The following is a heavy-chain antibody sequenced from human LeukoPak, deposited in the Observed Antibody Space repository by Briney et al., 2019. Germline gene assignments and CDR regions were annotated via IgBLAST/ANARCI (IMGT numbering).Heavy chain of an antibody. CDR1: GYTFTGYY. V-gene: IGHV1-2*02. CDR3: ARPRSSWYMDAFDI. J-gene: IGHJ3*02. Sequence: ASVKVSCKASGYTFTGYYMHWVRQAPGQGLEWMGWINPNSGGRNYAQKFQGRVTMTRDSSISTAYMELSSLRSDDTAVYYCARPRSSWYMDAFDIWGQGTVVTVSS. D-gene: IGHD6-13*01. CDR2: INPNSGGR.